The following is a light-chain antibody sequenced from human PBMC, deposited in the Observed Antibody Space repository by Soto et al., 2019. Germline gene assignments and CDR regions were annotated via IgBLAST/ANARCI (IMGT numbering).Light chain of an antibody. J-gene: IGKJ1*01. CDR2: GAS. CDR1: QYINTR. V-gene: IGKV3-20*01. Sequence: SPKTLSSFPGDRVTLSCRASQYINTRLAWYQHRPGQAPRLLIFGASIRATGLPDRFSGSGSGTDFTLTISRLEPEDVAVYYCQQYGILPSTFGQGTNVDIK. CDR3: QQYGILPST.